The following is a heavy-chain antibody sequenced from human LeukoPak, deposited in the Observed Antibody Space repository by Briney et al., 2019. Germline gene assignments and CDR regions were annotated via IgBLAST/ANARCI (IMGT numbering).Heavy chain of an antibody. V-gene: IGHV3-30*02. J-gene: IGHJ6*03. CDR3: AKDLEVGDAMFGYYYMDV. CDR2: IWYGGSNK. Sequence: PGGSLRLSCAASGFTFSSYGMHWVRQAPGKGLEWVAVIWYGGSNKYYADSVKGRFTISRDNSKNTLYLQMNSLRAEDTAVYYCAKDLEVGDAMFGYYYMDVWGKGTTVTVSS. D-gene: IGHD3-10*02. CDR1: GFTFSSYG.